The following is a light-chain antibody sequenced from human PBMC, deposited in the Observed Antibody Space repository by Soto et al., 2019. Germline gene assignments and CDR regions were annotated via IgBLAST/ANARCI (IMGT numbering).Light chain of an antibody. J-gene: IGKJ4*01. CDR2: AAS. Sequence: EIELTQSPGTLSLSPWERATLSCRASQSLTNNYLAWYQQKPGQAPRLLIYAASSRATGIPDRFSGSGSETDFTLTISRLEPEDVAVYYCQQYGSSLPVTFGGGTNVEIK. V-gene: IGKV3-20*01. CDR1: QSLTNNY. CDR3: QQYGSSLPVT.